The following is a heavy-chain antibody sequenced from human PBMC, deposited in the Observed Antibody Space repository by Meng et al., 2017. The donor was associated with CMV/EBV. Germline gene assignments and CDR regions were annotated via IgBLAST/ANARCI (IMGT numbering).Heavy chain of an antibody. CDR2: ISSSSSYI. CDR1: GFTFSSYS. CDR3: AREKDGYNPYYYGMDV. D-gene: IGHD5-24*01. V-gene: IGHV3-21*01. Sequence: GGSLRLSCAASGFTFSSYSMNWVRQAPGKGLEWVSSISSSSSYIYYADSVKGRFTISRDNAKNSLYLQMNSLRAKDTAVYYCAREKDGYNPYYYGMDVWGQGTTVTVSS. J-gene: IGHJ6*02.